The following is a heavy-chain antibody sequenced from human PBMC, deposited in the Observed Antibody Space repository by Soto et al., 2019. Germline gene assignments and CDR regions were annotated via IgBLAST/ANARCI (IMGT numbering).Heavy chain of an antibody. V-gene: IGHV4-31*02. CDR1: GGPVSGDDLY. Sequence: SETLSLTCVVSGGPVSGDDLYWSWIRHLPGKGLEWIANVYHTGTTYYNPSLKSRVSMPVDTSQNQFSLILASVTAADTAVYYCARALVTDYNSRDYHYYFAMDVWGQGTSLTVSS. D-gene: IGHD3-22*01. CDR2: VYHTGTT. CDR3: ARALVTDYNSRDYHYYFAMDV. J-gene: IGHJ6*02.